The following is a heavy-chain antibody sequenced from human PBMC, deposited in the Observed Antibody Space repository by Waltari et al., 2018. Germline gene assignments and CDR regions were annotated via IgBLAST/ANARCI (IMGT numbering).Heavy chain of an antibody. Sequence: QVQLVQYGAEVKKPGASVKVCCQASGYTFTSYGSSWVRQAPGQGLEWMGWLSAYNGNTDYAQMLRGRVTMTTDTSTITAYMELRSLRSDDTAVYYCARGSPRYSPYYYYYMDVWGKGTTVTVSS. CDR3: ARGSPRYSPYYYYYMDV. J-gene: IGHJ6*03. CDR2: LSAYNGNT. CDR1: GYTFTSYG. V-gene: IGHV1-18*01. D-gene: IGHD6-13*01.